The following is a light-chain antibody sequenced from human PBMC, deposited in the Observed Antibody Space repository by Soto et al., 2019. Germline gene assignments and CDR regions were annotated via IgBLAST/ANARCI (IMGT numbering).Light chain of an antibody. V-gene: IGKV3-20*01. Sequence: EIVLTQSPGTLSLSPGERASLSCRASQSVAKNYLAWYQQKPGQALRLLISYASSRATGIPDRFSGSGSGXXXXXXIXXXEAEDFAVYFCQQYASSPLTFGGGTKVEIK. CDR1: QSVAKNY. CDR3: QQYASSPLT. J-gene: IGKJ4*01. CDR2: YAS.